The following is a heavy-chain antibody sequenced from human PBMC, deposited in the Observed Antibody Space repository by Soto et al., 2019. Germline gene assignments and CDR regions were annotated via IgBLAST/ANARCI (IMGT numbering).Heavy chain of an antibody. D-gene: IGHD6-25*01. V-gene: IGHV3-30-3*01. Sequence: GGSLRLSCAASGFTFSGYAMHWVRQAPGKGLEWVAVISYDGNHKYYADSVRGRFTISRDNSKNTLYLQMNSLRVEDTAVYYCARPAYTSGWDWFDPWGQGTLVTAPQ. CDR2: ISYDGNHK. CDR3: ARPAYTSGWDWFDP. CDR1: GFTFSGYA. J-gene: IGHJ5*02.